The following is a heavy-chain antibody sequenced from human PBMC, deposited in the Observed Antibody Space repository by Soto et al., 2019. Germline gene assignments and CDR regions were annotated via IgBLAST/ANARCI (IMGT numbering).Heavy chain of an antibody. V-gene: IGHV3-74*01. D-gene: IGHD3-3*01. CDR2: INSDGSST. CDR3: ARDPKVAYDFWSGYYKSWFDP. CDR1: GFTFSSYW. J-gene: IGHJ5*02. Sequence: GGSLRLSCAASGFTFSSYWMHWVRQAPGKGLVWVSRINSDGSSTSYADSVKGRFTISRDNAKNTLYLQMNSLRAEDTAVYYCARDPKVAYDFWSGYYKSWFDPWGQGTLVTVSS.